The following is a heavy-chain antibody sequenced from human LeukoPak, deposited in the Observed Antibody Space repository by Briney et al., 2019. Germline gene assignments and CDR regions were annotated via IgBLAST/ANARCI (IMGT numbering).Heavy chain of an antibody. CDR2: IYYSGST. V-gene: IGHV4-39*07. CDR1: GGSISSSSYY. Sequence: SETLSLTCTVSGGSISSSSYYWGWIRQPPGKGLEWIGSIYYSGSTYYNPSLKSRVTISVDTSKNQFSLKLSSVTVADTAVYYCARAKGTTVSVFDYWGQGTLVTVSS. D-gene: IGHD4-17*01. J-gene: IGHJ4*02. CDR3: ARAKGTTVSVFDY.